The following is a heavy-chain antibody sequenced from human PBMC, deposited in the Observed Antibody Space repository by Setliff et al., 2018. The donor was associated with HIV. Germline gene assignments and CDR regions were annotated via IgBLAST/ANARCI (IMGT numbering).Heavy chain of an antibody. V-gene: IGHV4-61*02. CDR2: VYITGRI. D-gene: IGHD3-22*01. CDR3: ARVRLTMIMMVDYFDQ. J-gene: IGHJ4*02. Sequence: SETLSLTCTVSDDSIKSDNYYWSWVRQPAGKGLEWIGRVYITGRIHYNPSLKSRVSLSIDTSKNQFSLNLRSVTAADTAVYYCARVRLTMIMMVDYFDQWGQGTLVTVTS. CDR1: DDSIKSDNYY.